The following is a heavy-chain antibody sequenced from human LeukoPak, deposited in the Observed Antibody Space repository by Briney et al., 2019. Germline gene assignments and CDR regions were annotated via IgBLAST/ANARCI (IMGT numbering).Heavy chain of an antibody. CDR2: IKQDGSEK. V-gene: IGHV3-7*01. CDR3: ARVWGV. D-gene: IGHD7-27*01. J-gene: IGHJ6*02. Sequence: PGGSLRLSRAASGFTFSSDWMSWVRQAPGKGLEWVANIKQDGSEKYYVDSVKGRFTISRDNAKNSLYLQMNSLRAEDTAVYYCARVWGVWGQGTTVTVSS. CDR1: GFTFSSDW.